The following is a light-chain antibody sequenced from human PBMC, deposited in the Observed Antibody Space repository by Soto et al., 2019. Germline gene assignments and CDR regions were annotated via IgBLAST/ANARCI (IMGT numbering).Light chain of an antibody. J-gene: IGKJ4*01. V-gene: IGKV1-12*01. CDR3: QQAAVSPLS. Sequence: DIQMTQSPSSVSASVGDRVVITCRATPDFPSWLAWYKQKPGKPPKLLIYATSILRSGFPSRFSGYRSEPDFTLTINILQPDDFATYFCQQAAVSPLSFGGGTKVEIK. CDR1: PDFPSW. CDR2: ATS.